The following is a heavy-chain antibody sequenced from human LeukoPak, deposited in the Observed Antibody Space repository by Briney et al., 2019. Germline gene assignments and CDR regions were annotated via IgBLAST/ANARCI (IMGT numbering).Heavy chain of an antibody. Sequence: PSETLSLTCAVYGGSFSGYYWSWIRQPPGKGLEWIGEINHSGSTNYNPFLKSRVTISVDTSKNQFSLKLSSVTAADTAVYYCARGSGAHNYYDSSGYDDAFDIWGQGTMVTVSS. CDR3: ARGSGAHNYYDSSGYDDAFDI. D-gene: IGHD3-22*01. V-gene: IGHV4-34*01. CDR1: GGSFSGYY. CDR2: INHSGST. J-gene: IGHJ3*02.